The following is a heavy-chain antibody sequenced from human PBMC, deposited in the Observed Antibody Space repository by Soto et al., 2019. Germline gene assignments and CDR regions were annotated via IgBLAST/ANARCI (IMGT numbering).Heavy chain of an antibody. CDR2: IYSGGST. D-gene: IGHD3-22*01. J-gene: IGHJ3*02. V-gene: IGHV3-53*01. Sequence: EVQLVESRGGLIQPGGSLRLSCAASGFTVSSNYMSWVRQAPGKGLEWVSVIYSGGSTYYADSVKGRFTISRDNSKNTLYLQMNSLRAEDTAVYYCARNYDSTAGGAFDIWGQGTMVTVSS. CDR1: GFTVSSNY. CDR3: ARNYDSTAGGAFDI.